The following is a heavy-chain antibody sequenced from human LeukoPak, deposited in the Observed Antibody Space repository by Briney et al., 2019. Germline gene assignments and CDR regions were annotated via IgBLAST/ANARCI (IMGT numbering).Heavy chain of an antibody. CDR3: AKDGYRYCSGGRCYYFDY. CDR2: ISGSGGST. J-gene: IGHJ4*02. CDR1: GLTFRSYG. D-gene: IGHD2-15*01. Sequence: GGSLRLSCAASGLTFRSYGMSWVRQAPGKGLEWVSGISGSGGSTYYADSVKGRFTISRDNSKNTLYLQMNSLRAEDTALYYCAKDGYRYCSGGRCYYFDYWGQGTLVTVSS. V-gene: IGHV3-23*01.